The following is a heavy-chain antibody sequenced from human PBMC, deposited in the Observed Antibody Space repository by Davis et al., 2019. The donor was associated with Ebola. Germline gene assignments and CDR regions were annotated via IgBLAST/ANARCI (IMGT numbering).Heavy chain of an antibody. V-gene: IGHV3-30-3*01. J-gene: IGHJ3*02. CDR3: VKDSSNIWFDI. Sequence: GGSLRLSCAASGFTFSSYAMHWVRQAPGKGLEWVAVISYDGSNKYYADSVKGRFTISRDNSKNTLYLQMNSLRAEDTAVYYCVKDSSNIWFDIWGQGTLVTVSS. CDR1: GFTFSSYA. D-gene: IGHD2/OR15-2a*01. CDR2: ISYDGSNK.